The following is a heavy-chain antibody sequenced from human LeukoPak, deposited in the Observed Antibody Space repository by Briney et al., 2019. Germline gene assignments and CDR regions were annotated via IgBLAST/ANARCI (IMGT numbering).Heavy chain of an antibody. CDR1: GGSISSSSYY. J-gene: IGHJ4*02. D-gene: IGHD3-22*01. Sequence: SETLSLTCTVSGGSISSSSYYWGWIRQPPGKGLEWIGSIYYSGSTHYNPSLKSRVTISVDTSKNQFSLKLSSVTAADTAVYYCARHLREYYYDSSGYLNYFDYWGQGTLVTVSS. V-gene: IGHV4-39*01. CDR3: ARHLREYYYDSSGYLNYFDY. CDR2: IYYSGST.